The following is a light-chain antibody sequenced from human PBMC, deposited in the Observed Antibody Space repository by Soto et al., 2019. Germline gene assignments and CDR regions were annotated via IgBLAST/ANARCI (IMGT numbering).Light chain of an antibody. Sequence: IQFTQSPSSLCASVGDRVTITCRASQGINSFFAWYQQHTGKAPNLLIYAASTLPSGVPSRFSGRGSGTDFTLTISRLQPEDFATYYCQQLNSYPRTFGQGTRLEIK. J-gene: IGKJ5*01. CDR2: AAS. CDR3: QQLNSYPRT. CDR1: QGINSF. V-gene: IGKV1-9*01.